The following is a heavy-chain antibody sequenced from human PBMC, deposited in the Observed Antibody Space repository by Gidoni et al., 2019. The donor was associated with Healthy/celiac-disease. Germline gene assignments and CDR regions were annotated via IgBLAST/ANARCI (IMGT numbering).Heavy chain of an antibody. D-gene: IGHD5-18*01. CDR1: GFTFDDYA. CDR3: AKAAESYGYDAFDI. CDR2: ISWNSGSI. Sequence: EVQLVESGGGLVQPGRSLRLSCAASGFTFDDYAMHWVRQAPGKGLEWVSGISWNSGSIGYADSVKGRFTISRDNAKNSLYLQMNSLRAGDTALYYCAKAAESYGYDAFDIWGQGTMVTVSS. V-gene: IGHV3-9*01. J-gene: IGHJ3*02.